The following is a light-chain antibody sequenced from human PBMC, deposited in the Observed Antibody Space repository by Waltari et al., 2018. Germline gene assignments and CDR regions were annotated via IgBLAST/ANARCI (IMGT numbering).Light chain of an antibody. Sequence: EIVMTQSPATLSVSPGERATLSCRASQGVSSNLAWYQQKPGQAPRLLIYGASTRATGIPARISGSGSVTEFTLTISSMQSEDCALYYCQQYNNWPSTFGQGTKVEIK. V-gene: IGKV3-15*01. J-gene: IGKJ1*01. CDR1: QGVSSN. CDR3: QQYNNWPST. CDR2: GAS.